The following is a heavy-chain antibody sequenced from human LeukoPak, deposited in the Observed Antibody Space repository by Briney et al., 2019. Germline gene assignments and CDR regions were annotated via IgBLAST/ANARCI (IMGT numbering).Heavy chain of an antibody. Sequence: GRSLRLSCAASGFTFSSYSMNWVRQAPGKGLEWVSSISSGSDYIYYADSVKGRFTISRDNAKNSLYLQMNSLRAGDTAVFYCVRGNDFPDYWGQGTLVTVSS. CDR1: GFTFSSYS. CDR3: VRGNDFPDY. D-gene: IGHD1-1*01. J-gene: IGHJ4*02. CDR2: ISSGSDYI. V-gene: IGHV3-21*01.